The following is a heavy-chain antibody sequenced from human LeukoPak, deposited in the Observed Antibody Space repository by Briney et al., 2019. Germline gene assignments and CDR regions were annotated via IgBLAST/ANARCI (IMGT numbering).Heavy chain of an antibody. V-gene: IGHV3-23*01. D-gene: IGHD6-19*01. CDR2: ISGSGGST. CDR3: ANQPHAGLGGRIAVAGTALDY. Sequence: PGGSLRLSCAASGFTFSSYAMSWVRQAPGKGLEWVSAISGSGGSTYYADSVKGRFTISRDDSKNTLYLQMNSLRAEDTAVYYYANQPHAGLGGRIAVAGTALDYWGQGTLVTVSS. J-gene: IGHJ4*02. CDR1: GFTFSSYA.